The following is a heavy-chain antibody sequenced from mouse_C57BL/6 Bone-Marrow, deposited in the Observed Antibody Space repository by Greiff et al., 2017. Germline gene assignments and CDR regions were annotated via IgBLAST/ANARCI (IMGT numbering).Heavy chain of an antibody. CDR2: IRSKSNNSAT. CDR1: GFSFNTYA. J-gene: IGHJ4*01. D-gene: IGHD2-1*01. Sequence: EVKLMESGGGLVQPKGSLKLSCAASGFSFNTYAMNWVRQAPGKGLEWVARIRSKSNNSATYYADSVKDSFTISRDDSESMLYLQMNNLKTEDTAMYYCVRQPLLDDMDYWGQGTSVTVSS. V-gene: IGHV10-1*01. CDR3: VRQPLLDDMDY.